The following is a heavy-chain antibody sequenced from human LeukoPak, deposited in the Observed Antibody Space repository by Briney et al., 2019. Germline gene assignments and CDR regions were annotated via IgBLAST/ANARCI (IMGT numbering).Heavy chain of an antibody. CDR2: ISWDGGST. Sequence: GGSLRLSCAAPGFTFDDYAMHWVRQAPGKGLEWVSLISWDGGSTYYADSVKGRFTISRDNSKNSLYLQMNSLRAEDTALYYCAKGSITGTPADYWGQGTLVTVSS. CDR1: GFTFDDYA. V-gene: IGHV3-43D*03. D-gene: IGHD1-7*01. J-gene: IGHJ4*02. CDR3: AKGSITGTPADY.